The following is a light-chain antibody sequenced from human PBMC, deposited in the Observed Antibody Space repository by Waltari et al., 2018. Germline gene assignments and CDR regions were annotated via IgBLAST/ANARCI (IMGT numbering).Light chain of an antibody. J-gene: IGLJ2*01. CDR2: EVS. CDR3: SSYAGSNNFVV. CDR1: RRGVGCYNN. Sequence: QSALTQPPSASGSPGQAVHIPCTGTRRGVGCYNNVSGYQQHSGKAPKVMIYEVSKRPSGVPDRFAGSKSGNTASLTVSGLQAEDEADYYCSSYAGSNNFVVFGGGTKLTVL. V-gene: IGLV2-8*01.